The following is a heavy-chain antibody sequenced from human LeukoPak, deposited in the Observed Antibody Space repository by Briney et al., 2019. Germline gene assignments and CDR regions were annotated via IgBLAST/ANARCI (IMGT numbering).Heavy chain of an antibody. CDR1: GDSISTSSYF. Sequence: SETLSLTCTVSGDSISTSSYFWAWIRQSPGKGLQWIASIYYTGNTYYNPSFQSRVSISVDTSKNQFSLKLSSVTAADTAVYYCARLSGSYPPLGYWGQGTLVTVSS. CDR2: IYYTGNT. J-gene: IGHJ4*02. V-gene: IGHV4-39*01. CDR3: ARLSGSYPPLGY. D-gene: IGHD1-26*01.